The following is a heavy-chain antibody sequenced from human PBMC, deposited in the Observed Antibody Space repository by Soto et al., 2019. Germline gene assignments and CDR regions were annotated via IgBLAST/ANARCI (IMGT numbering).Heavy chain of an antibody. D-gene: IGHD7-27*01. J-gene: IGHJ4*02. CDR2: INAGYGNT. CDR3: ARDTGDGTFDF. V-gene: IGHV1-3*01. CDR1: GYTFSSYA. Sequence: ASVKVSCKASGYTFSSYAMHWVRQATGQRLEWMGWINAGYGNTKSSQKFQDRVTISRDTSASTAYMELTSLRSEDTAVYYCARDTGDGTFDFWGQGTLVTVSS.